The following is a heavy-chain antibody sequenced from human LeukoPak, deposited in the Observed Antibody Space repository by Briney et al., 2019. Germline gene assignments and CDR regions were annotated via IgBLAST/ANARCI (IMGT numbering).Heavy chain of an antibody. CDR3: ARIVSSSWYDYYYYYMDV. Sequence: SETLSLTCTVSGYSISSGYYWGWIRQPPGKGLEWIGSIYHSGSTYYNPSLKSRVTISVDTSKNQFSLKLSSVTAADTAVYYCARIVSSSWYDYYYYYMDVWGKGTTVTISS. J-gene: IGHJ6*03. V-gene: IGHV4-38-2*02. CDR1: GYSISSGYY. CDR2: IYHSGST. D-gene: IGHD6-13*01.